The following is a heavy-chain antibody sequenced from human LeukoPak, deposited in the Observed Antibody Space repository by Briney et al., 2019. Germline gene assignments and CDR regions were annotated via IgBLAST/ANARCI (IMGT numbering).Heavy chain of an antibody. J-gene: IGHJ4*02. D-gene: IGHD3-22*01. CDR2: ISAYNGNT. CDR1: GYTFTSYG. CDR3: ARTRGGYDSSGYQGY. V-gene: IGHV1-18*01. Sequence: ASVKVSCKASGYTFTSYGISWVRQAPGQGLEWMGWISAYNGNTNYAQKLQGRVTMTTDTSTSTAYMELRSLRSDDTAVYYCARTRGGYDSSGYQGYWGQGTLVTVSS.